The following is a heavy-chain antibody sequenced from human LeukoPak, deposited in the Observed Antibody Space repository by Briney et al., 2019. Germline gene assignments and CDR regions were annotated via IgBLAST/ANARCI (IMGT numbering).Heavy chain of an antibody. V-gene: IGHV3-74*01. Sequence: PGGSLRLSCAASGFIFNNYWMHWVRQAPGKGLVWVSRINSDGSSRDYADSVKGRFTISRDNAKNTLYLQMNSLIAEDTAVHYCASASSHRIAAGGDYWGQGTLVTVSS. CDR1: GFIFNNYW. D-gene: IGHD6-13*01. J-gene: IGHJ4*02. CDR2: INSDGSSR. CDR3: ASASSHRIAAGGDY.